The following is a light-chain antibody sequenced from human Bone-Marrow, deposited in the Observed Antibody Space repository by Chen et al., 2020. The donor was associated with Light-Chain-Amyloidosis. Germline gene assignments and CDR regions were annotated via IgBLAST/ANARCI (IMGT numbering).Light chain of an antibody. CDR1: NMGSTS. V-gene: IGLV3-21*02. Sequence: SYVLTQPSSVSVAPGQTATIACGGNNMGSTSVHWYQQTPGQAPLLVDYDDRDRPSGNPERLSGSNSGYTATLTISRLEAGDEADYFCQVWDGSSDRPVFGGGPKLTVL. J-gene: IGLJ3*02. CDR2: DDR. CDR3: QVWDGSSDRPV.